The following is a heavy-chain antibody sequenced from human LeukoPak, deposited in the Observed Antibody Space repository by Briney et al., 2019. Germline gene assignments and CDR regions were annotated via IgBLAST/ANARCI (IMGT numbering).Heavy chain of an antibody. D-gene: IGHD1-7*01. CDR1: GYTFINYY. V-gene: IGHV1-46*03. CDR2: INPSGGST. CDR3: ARGSTGTTFDY. Sequence: GASVKVSCKASGYTFINYYMHWVRQAPGQGLEWMGIINPSGGSTSYAQNFQGRVTMTRDTSTSTVYMDLSSLRFEDTAVYYCARGSTGTTFDYWGQGTLVTVSS. J-gene: IGHJ4*02.